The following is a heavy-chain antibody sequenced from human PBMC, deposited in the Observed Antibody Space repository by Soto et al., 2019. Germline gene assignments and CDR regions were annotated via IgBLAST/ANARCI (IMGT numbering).Heavy chain of an antibody. CDR3: ASDPLYNWNYGFYYYGMDV. J-gene: IGHJ6*02. Sequence: ASVKVSCKASGGTFSSYAISWVRQAPGQGLEWMGGIIPIFGTANYAQKFQGRATITADESTSTAYMELSSLRSEDTAVYYCASDPLYNWNYGFYYYGMDVWGQGTTVTVSS. CDR1: GGTFSSYA. V-gene: IGHV1-69*13. D-gene: IGHD1-7*01. CDR2: IIPIFGTA.